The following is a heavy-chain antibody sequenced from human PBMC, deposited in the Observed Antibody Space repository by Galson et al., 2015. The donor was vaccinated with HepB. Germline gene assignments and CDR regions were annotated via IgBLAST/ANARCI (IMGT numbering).Heavy chain of an antibody. CDR3: ARVQGYCSSTSCYYYGMDV. CDR1: GYTFTGYY. CDR2: INPNSGGT. D-gene: IGHD2-2*01. J-gene: IGHJ6*02. V-gene: IGHV1-2*02. Sequence: SVKVSCKASGYTFTGYYMHWVRQAPGQGLEWMGWINPNSGGTNYAQKFQGRVTMTRDMSISTAYMELSRLRSDDTAVYYCARVQGYCSSTSCYYYGMDVWGQGTTVTVSS.